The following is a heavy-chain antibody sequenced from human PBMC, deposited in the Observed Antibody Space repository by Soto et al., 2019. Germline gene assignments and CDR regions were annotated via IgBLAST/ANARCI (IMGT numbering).Heavy chain of an antibody. D-gene: IGHD2-8*02. CDR2: INHSGST. CDR3: ARDKITGLFDY. V-gene: IGHV4-34*01. J-gene: IGHJ4*02. CDR1: GSSISSYY. Sequence: SETLSLTCTVSGSSISSYYWSWIRQPPGTGLEWIGEINHSGSTNYNPSLKSRVTISVDTSKNQFSLKLTSVTAADTAVYYCARDKITGLFDYWGQGTLVTVSS.